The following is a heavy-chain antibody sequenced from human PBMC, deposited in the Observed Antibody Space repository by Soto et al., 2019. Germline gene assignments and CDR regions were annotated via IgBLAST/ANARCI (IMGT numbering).Heavy chain of an antibody. CDR1: GYTLTELS. Sequence: ASVKVSCKVSGYTLTELSMHWVRQAPGKGLEWMGGFDPEDGETIYAQKFQGRVTMTEDTSTDTAYMELSSLRSEDTAVYYCATALSRLEWFPIDYWGQGTLVTVSS. CDR3: ATALSRLEWFPIDY. D-gene: IGHD3-3*01. V-gene: IGHV1-24*01. CDR2: FDPEDGET. J-gene: IGHJ4*02.